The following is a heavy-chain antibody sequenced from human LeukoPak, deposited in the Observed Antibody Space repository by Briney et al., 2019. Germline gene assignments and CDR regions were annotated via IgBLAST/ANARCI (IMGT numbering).Heavy chain of an antibody. CDR2: ISYDGSNK. CDR3: ARGGAFCGGDCYIVAY. Sequence: GGSLRLSCATSGFTFSNYPMYWVRQAPGKGREWLAVISYDGSNKYYADSVKGRFTISRDNSKNTLYLQMNSLRAEDTAVYYCARGGAFCGGDCYIVAYWGQGTLVTVSS. CDR1: GFTFSNYP. D-gene: IGHD2-21*02. J-gene: IGHJ4*02. V-gene: IGHV3-30*04.